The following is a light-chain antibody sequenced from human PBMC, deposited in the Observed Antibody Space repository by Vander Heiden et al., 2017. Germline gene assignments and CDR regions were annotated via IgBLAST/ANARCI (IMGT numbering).Light chain of an antibody. CDR2: GDT. J-gene: IGLJ1*01. V-gene: IGLV1-40*01. CDR1: SSNLGAGYD. Sequence: QSVLTQPPSVSGAPGQRGTISCTGSSSNLGAGYDVCWYHHLPGTVPKLLIYGDTNRPSGVPDRFSGSKSATSASLAITGLQAEDEADYYCQSFDSSLSGYVFGTGTKVTVL. CDR3: QSFDSSLSGYV.